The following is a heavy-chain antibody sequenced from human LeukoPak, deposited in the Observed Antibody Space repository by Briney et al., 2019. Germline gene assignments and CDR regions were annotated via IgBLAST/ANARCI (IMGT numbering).Heavy chain of an antibody. CDR2: ITSNGGST. D-gene: IGHD3-3*01. V-gene: IGHV3-64*01. CDR3: ARNSYYDFWSGYSIYYYYYMDV. CDR1: GFTFSSYA. J-gene: IGHJ6*03. Sequence: PGGSLRLSCAASGFTFSSYATHWVRQAPGKGLEYVSTITSNGGSTYYANSVKGRFTISRDNSKNTLYLQMGSLRAEDMAVYYCARNSYYDFWSGYSIYYYYYMDVWGKGTTVTVSS.